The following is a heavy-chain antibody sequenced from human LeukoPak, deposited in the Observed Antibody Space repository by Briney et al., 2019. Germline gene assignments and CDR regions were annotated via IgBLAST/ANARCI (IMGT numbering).Heavy chain of an antibody. J-gene: IGHJ4*02. CDR1: GGSISSSSYY. V-gene: IGHV4-39*02. Sequence: ASETLSLTCTVSGGSISSSSYYWGWIRQPPGKGLEWIGNIYYSETTYYNPSLESRVTISIDTSNNQFSLKLSSVTAADTAVYYCARGAGDTAMAYWGQGTLVTVSS. CDR3: ARGAGDTAMAY. CDR2: IYYSETT. D-gene: IGHD5-18*01.